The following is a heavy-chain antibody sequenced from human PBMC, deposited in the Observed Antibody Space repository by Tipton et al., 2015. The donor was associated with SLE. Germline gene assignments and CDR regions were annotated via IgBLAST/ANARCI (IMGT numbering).Heavy chain of an antibody. CDR2: ISTYNDDT. V-gene: IGHV1-18*01. CDR1: GYSFTSYG. CDR3: ARVLGVAGFGFDY. D-gene: IGHD6-19*01. Sequence: QSGAEVKRPGASVKVSCKASGYSFTSYGITWVRQAPGQGLEWMGWISTYNDDTNYAQSLQDRVTMTTDIFRNTAYMELRSLTSDDTAVYYCARVLGVAGFGFDYWGQGSLVTVSS. J-gene: IGHJ4*02.